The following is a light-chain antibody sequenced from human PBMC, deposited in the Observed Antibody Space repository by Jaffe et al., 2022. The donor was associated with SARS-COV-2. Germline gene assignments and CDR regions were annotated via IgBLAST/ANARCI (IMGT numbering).Light chain of an antibody. CDR1: KLGNKY. CDR2: EDN. CDR3: QAWDNRAGV. J-gene: IGLJ3*02. Sequence: SYQLTQPPSVSVSPGQTASIPCSGEKLGNKYISWYQQKAGQSPVLLIYEDNKRSSGVPERFSGSNSGTTGTLTISGTQAMDEADYYCQAWDNRAGVFGGGTKLTVL. V-gene: IGLV3-1*01.